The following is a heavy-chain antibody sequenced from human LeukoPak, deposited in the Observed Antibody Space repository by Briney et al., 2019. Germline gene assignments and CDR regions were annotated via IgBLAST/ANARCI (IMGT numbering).Heavy chain of an antibody. CDR3: ARDGLLTRTGMDV. CDR2: IIPMLGTA. CDR1: GSSLSDYT. J-gene: IGHJ6*03. V-gene: IGHV1-69*16. Sequence: PPVKVSCKATGSSLSDYTTSSGRQAHGQGLVWMGGIIPMLGTAKYAQNFQGRVTITTDDSSSTVYMELSSLRFEDTASYFCARDGLLTRTGMDVWGKGTTVTVSS. D-gene: IGHD3/OR15-3a*01.